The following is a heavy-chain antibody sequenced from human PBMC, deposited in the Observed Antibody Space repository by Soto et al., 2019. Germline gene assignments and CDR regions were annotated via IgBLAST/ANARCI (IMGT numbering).Heavy chain of an antibody. CDR1: GFSLSNANVG. CDR3: ARIYRPELGVYYFDF. D-gene: IGHD3-10*01. CDR2: IFSDDEK. Sequence: QVTLKESGPVLVKPTETLTLTCTVSGFSLSNANVGVTWIRQPPGKALEWLAHIFSDDEKSSNPSLKRKVTISKDTAESQVVLTMTNMDTVDTATYYCARIYRPELGVYYFDFWGQGALVTVSS. V-gene: IGHV2-26*01. J-gene: IGHJ4*02.